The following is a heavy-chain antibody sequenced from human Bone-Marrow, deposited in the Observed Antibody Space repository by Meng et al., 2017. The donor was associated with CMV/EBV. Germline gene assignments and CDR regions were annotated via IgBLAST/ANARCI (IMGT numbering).Heavy chain of an antibody. CDR1: GFTFSNYG. J-gene: IGHJ4*02. Sequence: GESLKISCAASGFTFSNYGMHWVRQAPGKGLEWVAVLWYDGSNKYYADSVKGRFTISRDNSQNPVYLQMNSLRAEDTAVYYCAKGNQGDYWGQGNLVTISS. D-gene: IGHD1-14*01. CDR2: LWYDGSNK. V-gene: IGHV3-33*06. CDR3: AKGNQGDY.